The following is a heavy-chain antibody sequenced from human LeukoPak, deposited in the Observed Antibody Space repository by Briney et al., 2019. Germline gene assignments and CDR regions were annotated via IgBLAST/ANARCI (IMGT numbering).Heavy chain of an antibody. CDR2: ISAYNGNT. V-gene: IGHV1-18*01. Sequence: ASVKVSCKASGYTFTSYGISWVRQAPGQGLEWMGWISAYNGNTNYAQKLQGRVTMTTDTSTSTAYMELRSLRSDDTAVYYCARDRLYCTNGVCYSDYWGQGTLVTVSS. J-gene: IGHJ4*02. D-gene: IGHD2-8*01. CDR1: GYTFTSYG. CDR3: ARDRLYCTNGVCYSDY.